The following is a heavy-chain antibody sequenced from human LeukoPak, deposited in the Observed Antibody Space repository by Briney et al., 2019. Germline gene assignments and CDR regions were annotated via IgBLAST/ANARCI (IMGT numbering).Heavy chain of an antibody. D-gene: IGHD1-1*01. CDR1: GGTFSSYA. Sequence: ASVKLSCKASGGTFSSYAISWVRQAPGQGLEWMGGVIPIFGTANYAQKFQGRVTITADKSTSTAYMELSSLRSEDTAVYYCARGGLSTALDYWGQGTLVTVSS. CDR3: ARGGLSTALDY. CDR2: VIPIFGTA. J-gene: IGHJ4*02. V-gene: IGHV1-69*06.